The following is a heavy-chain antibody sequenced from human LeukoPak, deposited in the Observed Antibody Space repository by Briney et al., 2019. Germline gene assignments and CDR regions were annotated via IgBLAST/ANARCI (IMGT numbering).Heavy chain of an antibody. D-gene: IGHD4-17*01. CDR3: ASLIHDYDDTMRDY. CDR1: GGTFSHYY. Sequence: SETLSLTCAVYGGTFSHYYWSWIRQPPGKGLEWIGEINDSGGTYYNPSLKSRVTISVDTSNNQFSLKLSSVTAADTAVYYCASLIHDYDDTMRDYWGQGTLVTVSS. CDR2: INDSGGT. J-gene: IGHJ4*02. V-gene: IGHV4-34*01.